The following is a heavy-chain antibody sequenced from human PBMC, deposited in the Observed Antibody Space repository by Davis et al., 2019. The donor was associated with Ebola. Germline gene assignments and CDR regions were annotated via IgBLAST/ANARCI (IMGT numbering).Heavy chain of an antibody. D-gene: IGHD6-6*01. CDR1: GYTFISYD. CDR3: ARGALGGQLVRGGAFDI. CDR2: MNPNSGNT. V-gene: IGHV1-8*01. J-gene: IGHJ3*02. Sequence: ASVKVSCKASGYTFISYDINWVRQATGQGLEWMGWMNPNSGNTGYAQKFQGRVTMTRNTSISTAYMELSSLRSEDTAVYYCARGALGGQLVRGGAFDIWGQGTMVTVSS.